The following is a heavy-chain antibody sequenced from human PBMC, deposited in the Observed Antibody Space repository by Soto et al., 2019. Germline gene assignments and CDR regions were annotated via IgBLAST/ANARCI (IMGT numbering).Heavy chain of an antibody. D-gene: IGHD2-15*01. CDR2: IVVGSGNT. J-gene: IGHJ3*02. CDR3: AATDPTQMGGAFDI. V-gene: IGHV1-58*02. CDR1: GFTFTSSA. Sequence: QMQLVQSGPEVKKPGTSVKVSCKASGFTFTSSAMQWVRQARGQRLEWIGWIVVGSGNTNRAQKFQERVTITRDMSKSTAYLELSSLRSEDTAGDYCAATDPTQMGGAFDIWGQGTMVTVSS.